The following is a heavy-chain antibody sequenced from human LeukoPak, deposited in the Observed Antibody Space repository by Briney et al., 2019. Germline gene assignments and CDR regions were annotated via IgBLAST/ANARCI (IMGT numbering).Heavy chain of an antibody. D-gene: IGHD3-22*01. Sequence: PSETLSLTCTVSGGSINNYYWSWVRQPPGEGLEWIAYIYYSGSTNYNPSLKARVTISVDTSKNQFSLRLNSVTAADTAVYYCARVSQYYDSNSHYLDNWGQGIRVTVDS. V-gene: IGHV4-59*08. CDR1: GGSINNYY. CDR3: ARVSQYYDSNSHYLDN. J-gene: IGHJ4*02. CDR2: IYYSGST.